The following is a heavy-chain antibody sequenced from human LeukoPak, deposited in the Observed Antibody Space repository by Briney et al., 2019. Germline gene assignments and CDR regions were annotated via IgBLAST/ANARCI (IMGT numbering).Heavy chain of an antibody. CDR2: IKQDGSEK. V-gene: IGHV3-7*01. J-gene: IGHJ4*02. D-gene: IGHD6-13*01. Sequence: PGGSLRLSCAASGFTFSSYWMSWVRQAPGKGLEWVANIKQDGSEKYYVDSVKGRFTISRDNAKNSLYLQMNSLRAEDTAVYYCARGSGIAAAGHSDYWGQGTLVTVSS. CDR3: ARGSGIAAAGHSDY. CDR1: GFTFSSYW.